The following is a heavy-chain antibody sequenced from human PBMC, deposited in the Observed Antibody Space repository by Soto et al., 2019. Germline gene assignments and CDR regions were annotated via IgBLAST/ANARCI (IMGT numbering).Heavy chain of an antibody. CDR3: VKDKEMATILGAFDI. Sequence: GGSLRLSCSASGFTFSSYAMHWVRQAPGKGLEYVSAISSNGGSTYYADSVKGRFTISRDNSKNTLYLQVSSLRAEDTAVYYCVKDKEMATILGAFDIWGQGTMVTVSS. D-gene: IGHD5-12*01. V-gene: IGHV3-64D*06. J-gene: IGHJ3*02. CDR2: ISSNGGST. CDR1: GFTFSSYA.